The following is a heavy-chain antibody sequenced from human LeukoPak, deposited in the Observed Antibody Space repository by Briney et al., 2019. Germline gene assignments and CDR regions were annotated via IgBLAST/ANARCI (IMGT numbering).Heavy chain of an antibody. Sequence: ASVKVSCKASGGTFSSYAISWVRQAPGQGLEWMGGIIPIFGTANYAQKFQGRVTITADESTSTAYMELSSLRSEDTAVYYCARIYCGGDCYSDYYYYYMDVWGKGTTVTISS. D-gene: IGHD2-21*02. CDR2: IIPIFGTA. V-gene: IGHV1-69*13. CDR1: GGTFSSYA. CDR3: ARIYCGGDCYSDYYYYYMDV. J-gene: IGHJ6*03.